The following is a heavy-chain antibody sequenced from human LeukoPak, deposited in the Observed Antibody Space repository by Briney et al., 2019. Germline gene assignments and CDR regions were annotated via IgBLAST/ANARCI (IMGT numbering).Heavy chain of an antibody. CDR1: GFTFSNYR. J-gene: IGHJ4*02. CDR2: INEDGSRK. Sequence: GGPLRLSCVGSGFTFSNYRIHWVREAPGKALEGGGNINEDGSRKNYADSVKGRFTISRDNSKNSLYLPMDSLRAEDTALYYCAGGYYAGYWGPGTQVTVSS. CDR3: AGGYYAGY. D-gene: IGHD2-2*01. V-gene: IGHV3-7*04.